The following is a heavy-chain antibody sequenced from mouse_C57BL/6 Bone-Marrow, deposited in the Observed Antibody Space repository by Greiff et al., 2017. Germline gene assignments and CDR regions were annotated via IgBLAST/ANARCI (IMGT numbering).Heavy chain of an antibody. CDR1: GYTFTSYW. CDR3: ARDGTGYYFDY. D-gene: IGHD4-1*01. CDR2: IDPSDSYT. Sequence: QVQLQQPGAELVRPGTSVKLSCKASGYTFTSYWMHWVKQRPGQGLAWIGVIDPSDSYTNYNQKFKGKATLTVDTSSSTAYMQLSSLTSEDSAVYYCARDGTGYYFDYWGQGTTLAVSS. J-gene: IGHJ2*01. V-gene: IGHV1-59*01.